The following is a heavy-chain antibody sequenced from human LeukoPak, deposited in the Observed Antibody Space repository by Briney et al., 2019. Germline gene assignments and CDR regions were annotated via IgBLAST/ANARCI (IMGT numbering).Heavy chain of an antibody. J-gene: IGHJ4*02. Sequence: PGGSLILPCAASGFAFTTYAMHWVRQAPGRGLEWVAVISYDGTIKYYADSVKGRFTISRDNSKNTLYLQMNSLRAEDTAVYYCTNLHDYWGQGTLVTVSS. CDR3: TNLHDY. CDR1: GFAFTTYA. CDR2: ISYDGTIK. V-gene: IGHV3-30*18.